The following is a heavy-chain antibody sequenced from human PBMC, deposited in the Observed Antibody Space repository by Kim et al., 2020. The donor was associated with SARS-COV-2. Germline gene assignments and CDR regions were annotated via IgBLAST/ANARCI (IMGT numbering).Heavy chain of an antibody. CDR3: AEVLRNWIFVVFNFAF. CDR2: NYDSGST. V-gene: IGHV4-31*03. D-gene: IGHD3-3*01. J-gene: IGHJ3*01. Sequence: SETLSLTCTVSGGSISSGGYYWSWIRQEQGMGLEGNVYNYDSGSTYYNPTRKSRVTVSADTNKNHFSLKPVTAAAAATAWCSCAEVLRNWIFVVFNFAF. CDR1: GGSISSGGYY.